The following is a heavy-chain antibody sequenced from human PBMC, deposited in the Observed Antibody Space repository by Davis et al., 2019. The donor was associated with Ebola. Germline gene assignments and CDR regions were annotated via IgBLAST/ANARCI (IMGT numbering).Heavy chain of an antibody. Sequence: GESLKISCAASGFTFSSYAMSWVRQAPGKGLEWVSAISGSGGSTYYADSVKGRFTISRDNSKNTLYLQMNSLRAEDTAVYYCAKTAAMVLQDYWGQGTLVTVSS. J-gene: IGHJ4*02. CDR3: AKTAAMVLQDY. CDR1: GFTFSSYA. V-gene: IGHV3-23*01. CDR2: ISGSGGST. D-gene: IGHD5-18*01.